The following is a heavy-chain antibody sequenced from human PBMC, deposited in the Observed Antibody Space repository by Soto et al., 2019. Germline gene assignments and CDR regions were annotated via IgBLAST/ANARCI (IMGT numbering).Heavy chain of an antibody. CDR1: GGSFSGYY. V-gene: IGHV4-34*01. J-gene: IGHJ6*02. CDR3: AKSNYGGDDYFQYGLDV. Sequence: PSETLSLTCAVYGGSFSGYYWSWIRQPPGKGLEWIGEINHSGSTNYNPSLKSRVTISVDTSKNQFSLKLSSVTAADTAVYYCAKSNYGGDDYFQYGLDVWGQGTTVTVSS. D-gene: IGHD2-21*02. CDR2: INHSGST.